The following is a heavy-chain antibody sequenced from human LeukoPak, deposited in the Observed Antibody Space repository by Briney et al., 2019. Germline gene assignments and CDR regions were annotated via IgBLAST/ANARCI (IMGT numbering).Heavy chain of an antibody. Sequence: ASVKVSCKASGYTFSSYGISWVRQAPGQGLEWMGWISVYSGNTNYAQRLQGRVTMTTDTSTSTAYMELRSLRSDDTAVYYCARDANGVLGDYWGQGTLVTLSS. V-gene: IGHV1-18*01. CDR2: ISVYSGNT. CDR3: ARDANGVLGDY. J-gene: IGHJ4*02. D-gene: IGHD2-8*01. CDR1: GYTFSSYG.